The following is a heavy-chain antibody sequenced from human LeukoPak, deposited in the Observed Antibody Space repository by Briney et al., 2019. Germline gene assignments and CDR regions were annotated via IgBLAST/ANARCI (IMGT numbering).Heavy chain of an antibody. CDR1: GGTFSSYT. D-gene: IGHD2-2*01. Sequence: ASVKVSCKASGGTFSSYTISWVRQAPGQGLEWMGRIVPILGIANYAQKFQGRVTITADKSTSTAYMELSSLRSADTAVYYCARGGYCSSTSCYLVFDPWGQGTLVTVPS. CDR3: ARGGYCSSTSCYLVFDP. CDR2: IVPILGIA. V-gene: IGHV1-69*02. J-gene: IGHJ5*02.